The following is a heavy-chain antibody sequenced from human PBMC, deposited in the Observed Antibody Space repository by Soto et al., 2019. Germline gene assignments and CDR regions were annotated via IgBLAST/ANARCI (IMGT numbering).Heavy chain of an antibody. J-gene: IGHJ4*02. V-gene: IGHV4-4*02. CDR1: GDSINGVKW. Sequence: QVQLQESGPGLVKPSGTLSLTCVVSGDSINGVKWWPWVRQSPGKGLEWIGEIYHTGTTKYSPSLRSRVSISVDTSKTRLTLRRASVTAADTAVYYCARLGMDTWDFDYGGRGILVTVSS. D-gene: IGHD5-18*01. CDR2: IYHTGTT. CDR3: ARLGMDTWDFDY.